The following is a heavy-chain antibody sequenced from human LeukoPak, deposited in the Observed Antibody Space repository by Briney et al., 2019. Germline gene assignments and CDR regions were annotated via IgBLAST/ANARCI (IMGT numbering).Heavy chain of an antibody. CDR3: ARLYSGNFLGDC. CDR2: IYYSGSA. CDR1: GGSISGSGYS. V-gene: IGHV4-39*01. Sequence: PSETLSLTCTVSGGSISGSGYSWGWIRQSPGKGLEWIGSIYYSGSAFYNPSLKSRVTISVDTSKNQFSLKLTSVTAADTAVYYCARLYSGNFLGDCWGQGTLVTVSS. D-gene: IGHD1-26*01. J-gene: IGHJ4*02.